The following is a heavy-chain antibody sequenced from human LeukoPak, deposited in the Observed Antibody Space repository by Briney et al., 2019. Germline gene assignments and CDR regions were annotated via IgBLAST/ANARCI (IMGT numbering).Heavy chain of an antibody. Sequence: SETLSLTCAVSGGSVSSYYWSWIRQSPGKGLEWIGYIYYSGNTNYNPSLKSRVTISVDTPKNQFSLRLSSVTAADTAVYFCARHYVSGMPAKGFLHYWGQGTLVTVSS. D-gene: IGHD2-2*01. CDR2: IYYSGNT. J-gene: IGHJ4*02. CDR3: ARHYVSGMPAKGFLHY. V-gene: IGHV4-59*08. CDR1: GGSVSSYY.